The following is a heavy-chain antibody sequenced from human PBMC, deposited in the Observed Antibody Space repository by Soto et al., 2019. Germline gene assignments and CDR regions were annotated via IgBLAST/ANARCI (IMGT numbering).Heavy chain of an antibody. CDR1: GFTFEDYT. D-gene: IGHD2-2*02. CDR2: ISWDGGST. V-gene: IGHV3-43*01. CDR3: AKDIDTFSDYGIDV. Sequence: QPGGSLRLSCAASGFTFEDYTMHWVRQAPGKGLEWVSLISWDGGSTYYADSVKGRFTISRDNSKNSLYLQMNSLRTEDTALYYCAKDIDTFSDYGIDVWGQGTTVTVSS. J-gene: IGHJ6*02.